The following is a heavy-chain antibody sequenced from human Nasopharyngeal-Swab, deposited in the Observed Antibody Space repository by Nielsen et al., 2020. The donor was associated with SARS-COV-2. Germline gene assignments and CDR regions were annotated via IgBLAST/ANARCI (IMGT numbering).Heavy chain of an antibody. CDR3: ARERGGPRDDSSGYLYYFDY. Sequence: RQAPGKGLEWLGEINHSGSTNYNPSLKSRVTISVDTSKNQFSLKLSSVTAADTAVYYCARERGGPRDDSSGYLYYFDYWGQGTLVTVSS. D-gene: IGHD3-22*01. V-gene: IGHV4-34*01. J-gene: IGHJ4*02. CDR2: INHSGST.